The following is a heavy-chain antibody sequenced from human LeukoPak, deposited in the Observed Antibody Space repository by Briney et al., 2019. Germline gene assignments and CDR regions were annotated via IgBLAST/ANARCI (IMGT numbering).Heavy chain of an antibody. CDR1: GYTFTSYD. CDR2: MNPNSGNT. J-gene: IGHJ6*03. Sequence: ASVKVSCKASGYTFTSYDINWVRQATGQGLEWMGWMNPNSGNTGYAQKFQGRVTMTRNTSISTAYMELSSLRSEDTAVYYCALRGYSYGSPYYYYYYMDVWGKGTTVTVPS. D-gene: IGHD5-18*01. V-gene: IGHV1-8*01. CDR3: ALRGYSYGSPYYYYYYMDV.